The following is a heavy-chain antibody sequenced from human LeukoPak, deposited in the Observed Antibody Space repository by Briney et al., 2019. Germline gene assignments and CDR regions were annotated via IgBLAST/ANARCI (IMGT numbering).Heavy chain of an antibody. V-gene: IGHV1-24*01. CDR1: GYTLTELS. D-gene: IGHD3-10*01. CDR3: ATSYYGSGSSTWFDP. J-gene: IGHJ5*02. CDR2: FDPEDGET. Sequence: GASVKVSCKVSGYTLTELSMHWVRQAPGKGLEWMGGFDPEDGETIYAQKFQGRVTMTEDTSTDTAYMELSSLRSEDTAVYYCATSYYGSGSSTWFDPWGQGTLVTVSS.